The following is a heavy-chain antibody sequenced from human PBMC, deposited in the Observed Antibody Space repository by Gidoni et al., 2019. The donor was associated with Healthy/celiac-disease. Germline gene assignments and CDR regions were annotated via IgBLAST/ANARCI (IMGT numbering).Heavy chain of an antibody. V-gene: IGHV1-2*07. CDR2: INPNSGGT. D-gene: IGHD3-22*01. CDR3: ARASYYDSSGYFDYFDY. J-gene: IGHJ4*02. CDR1: GYTFTGYY. Sequence: QVQLVQSGAEVKKPGASVQVSCKASGYTFTGYYMHWVRQAPGQGLEWMGWINPNSGGTNYAHKFQGRVTMTRDTSISTAYMELSRLRSDDTAVYYCARASYYDSSGYFDYFDYWGQGTLVTVSS.